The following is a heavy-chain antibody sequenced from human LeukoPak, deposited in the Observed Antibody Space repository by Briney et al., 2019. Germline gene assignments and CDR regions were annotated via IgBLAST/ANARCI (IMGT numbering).Heavy chain of an antibody. V-gene: IGHV1-46*01. CDR1: GYTFTTSY. CDR2: INPSDGGT. Sequence: ASVKVSCKASGYTFTTSYMHWVRQAPGQGLEWMGIINPSDGGTSYARKFQGRVTMTRDTSTSTVYMELSSLRSDDTAVYYCARDPWWYWGQGTLVTVSS. CDR3: ARDPWWY. J-gene: IGHJ4*02. D-gene: IGHD2-15*01.